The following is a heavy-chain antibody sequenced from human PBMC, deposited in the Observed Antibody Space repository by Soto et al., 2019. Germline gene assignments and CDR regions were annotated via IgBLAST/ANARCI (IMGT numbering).Heavy chain of an antibody. D-gene: IGHD4-17*01. CDR3: ARATVTTGPIGLNWFDP. Sequence: QVQLQESGPGLVKPSQTLSLTCTVSGGSISSGGYYWSWIRQHPGKGLEWIGYIYYFGNTYYNPSLKSRVTISVDTSKNQFSLKLSSVTAADTAVYYCARATVTTGPIGLNWFDPWGQGTLVTVSS. CDR1: GGSISSGGYY. CDR2: IYYFGNT. V-gene: IGHV4-31*03. J-gene: IGHJ5*02.